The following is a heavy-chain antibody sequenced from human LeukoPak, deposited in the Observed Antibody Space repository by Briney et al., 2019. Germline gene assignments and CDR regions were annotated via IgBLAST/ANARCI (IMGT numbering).Heavy chain of an antibody. V-gene: IGHV1-2*02. CDR3: VREGHIAVAGRGFDY. J-gene: IGHJ4*02. CDR1: GYTFTGYY. Sequence: ASVKVSCKASGYTFTGYYMHWVRQAPGQGLEWMGWINPNSGGTNYAQKFQGRVTMTRDTSISTAYMELSRLRSDDTAVYYCVREGHIAVAGRGFDYWGQGTLVTVSS. CDR2: INPNSGGT. D-gene: IGHD6-19*01.